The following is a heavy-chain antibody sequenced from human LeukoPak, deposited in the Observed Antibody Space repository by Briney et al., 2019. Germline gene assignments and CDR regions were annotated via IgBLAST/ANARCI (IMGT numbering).Heavy chain of an antibody. V-gene: IGHV3-7*01. J-gene: IGHJ5*02. D-gene: IGHD5-24*01. CDR2: INQGGRDT. CDR1: GFTFNTFW. Sequence: GGSLRLSCEASGFTFNTFWMSWVRQAPGKGLEWVANINQGGRDTNYVDSVKGRSTIARDNAKNSLYLQMNSLRAEDTAVYYCARECRDGYNRNWFDPWGQGTLVTVSS. CDR3: ARECRDGYNRNWFDP.